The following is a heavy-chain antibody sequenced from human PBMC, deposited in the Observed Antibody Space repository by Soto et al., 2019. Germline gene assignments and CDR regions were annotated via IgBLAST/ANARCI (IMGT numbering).Heavy chain of an antibody. CDR3: ARDVYGQIDY. V-gene: IGHV4-31*03. J-gene: IGHJ4*02. Sequence: SETLSLTCTVSGGSISSGGYYWSWIRQHPGKGLEWIGYIYYSGSTYYNPSLKSRVTISVDTSKNQFSLKLSSVTAADTAVYYCARDVYGQIDYWGQGTLVTVSS. CDR1: GGSISSGGYY. CDR2: IYYSGST. D-gene: IGHD3-10*01.